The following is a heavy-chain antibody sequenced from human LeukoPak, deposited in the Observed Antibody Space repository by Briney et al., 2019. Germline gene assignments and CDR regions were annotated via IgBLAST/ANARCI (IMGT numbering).Heavy chain of an antibody. D-gene: IGHD1-26*01. CDR2: IYYSGST. CDR1: GGSISSYY. CDR3: ASSRPERGSYRY. V-gene: IGHV4-59*01. Sequence: SETLSLTCTVSGGSISSYYWSWIRQPPGKGLEWIGYIYYSGSTNYNPSLKSRVTISVDTSKNQFSLKLSSVTAADTAVYYCASSRPERGSYRYWGQGTLVTVSS. J-gene: IGHJ4*02.